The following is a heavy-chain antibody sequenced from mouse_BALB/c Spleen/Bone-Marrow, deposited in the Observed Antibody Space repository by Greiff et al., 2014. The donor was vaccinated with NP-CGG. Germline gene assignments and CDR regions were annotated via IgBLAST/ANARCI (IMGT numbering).Heavy chain of an antibody. Sequence: VQLKESGAELVKPGASVKLSCTASGFNIKDTYMHWAKQRPEQGLEWIGRIDPANGNTKYDPKFQGKATITADTSSNTAYLQLSSLTSEDTAVYYCARGGTTATWYFDVWGAGTTVTVSS. CDR2: IDPANGNT. CDR1: GFNIKDTY. V-gene: IGHV14-3*02. CDR3: ARGGTTATWYFDV. J-gene: IGHJ1*01. D-gene: IGHD1-2*01.